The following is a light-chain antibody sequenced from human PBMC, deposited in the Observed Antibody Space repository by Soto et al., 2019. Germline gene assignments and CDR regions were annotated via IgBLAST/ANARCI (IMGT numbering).Light chain of an antibody. Sequence: GLTQSPGTLSLSPGERATLSCRASQSLSRSYLAWCQRKPGLAPRLLIYSASSRATGIPDRLSGSASATDLALTIRRLEPEDFAVYSCQQDGRSPQDTFGPGTRLEIK. CDR1: QSLSRSY. CDR3: QQDGRSPQDT. V-gene: IGKV3-20*01. CDR2: SAS. J-gene: IGKJ5*01.